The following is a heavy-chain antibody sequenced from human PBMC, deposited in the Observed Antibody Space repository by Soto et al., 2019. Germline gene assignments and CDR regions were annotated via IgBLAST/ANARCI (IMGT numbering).Heavy chain of an antibody. CDR1: GFTFSSYA. Sequence: GGSLGLSCAASGFTFSSYAMSWVRQAPGKGLEWVSAISGSGGSTYYADSVKGRFTISRDNSKNTLYLQMNSLRAEDTAVYYCANAYSGLEWAFDIWGQETMLTVSS. J-gene: IGHJ3*02. V-gene: IGHV3-23*01. CDR3: ANAYSGLEWAFDI. CDR2: ISGSGGST. D-gene: IGHD5-12*01.